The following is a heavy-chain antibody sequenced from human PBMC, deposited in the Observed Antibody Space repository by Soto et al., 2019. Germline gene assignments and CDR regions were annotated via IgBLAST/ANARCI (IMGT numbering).Heavy chain of an antibody. CDR1: GGSISSDGNY. V-gene: IGHV4-31*03. J-gene: IGHJ6*02. CDR2: IYYSGST. D-gene: IGHD3-10*01. Sequence: QVQLQESGPGLVKSSQTLSLTCTVSGGSISSDGNYWSWIRQHPGQGLEWIGYIYYSGSTNYNPSLKIRVTILVDTSKNQFSLKLNSVTAADTAVYYCARARMVRGIIYYYGMDVWGQGTTVTVSS. CDR3: ARARMVRGIIYYYGMDV.